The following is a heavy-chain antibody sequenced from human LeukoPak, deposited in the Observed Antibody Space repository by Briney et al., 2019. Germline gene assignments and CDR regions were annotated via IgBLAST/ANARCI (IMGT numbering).Heavy chain of an antibody. V-gene: IGHV3-64D*09. D-gene: IGHD2-2*01. Sequence: PGGSLRLSCSASGFTFSRHTLHWVRQAPGKGLEDVSGITGSGDNTFYADSVKGRFTIVRDSSKNTLYLQMSSLRAEDTGVYYCVRNVRSTDYWGQGTLVSVSS. CDR2: ITGSGDNT. J-gene: IGHJ4*02. CDR3: VRNVRSTDY. CDR1: GFTFSRHT.